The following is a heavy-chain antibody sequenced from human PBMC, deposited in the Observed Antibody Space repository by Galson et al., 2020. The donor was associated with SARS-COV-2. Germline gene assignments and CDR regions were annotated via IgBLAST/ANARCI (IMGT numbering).Heavy chain of an antibody. CDR1: GYTFTGYY. D-gene: IGHD2-2*01. CDR3: ARLGYCSSTSCYDYYYFYGMDV. J-gene: IGHJ6*02. Sequence: ASVKVSCKASGYTFTGYYMHWVRQAPGQGLEWMGWINPNSGGTNYAQKFQGRVTMTRDTSISTAYMELSRLRSDDTAVYYCARLGYCSSTSCYDYYYFYGMDVWGQGTTVTVSS. V-gene: IGHV1-2*02. CDR2: INPNSGGT.